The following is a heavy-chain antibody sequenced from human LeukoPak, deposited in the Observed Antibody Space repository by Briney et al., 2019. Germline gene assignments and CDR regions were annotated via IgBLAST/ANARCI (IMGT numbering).Heavy chain of an antibody. CDR2: IIPILGIA. V-gene: IGHV1-69*04. J-gene: IGHJ4*02. CDR3: ARERVPTAMVLSDLDY. CDR1: GGTFSSYA. D-gene: IGHD5-18*01. Sequence: GSSVKVSCKASGGTFSSYAISWVRQAPGQGLEWMGRIIPILGIANYAQKFQGRVTITAGKSTSTAYMELSSLRSEDTAVYYCARERVPTAMVLSDLDYWGQGTLVTVSS.